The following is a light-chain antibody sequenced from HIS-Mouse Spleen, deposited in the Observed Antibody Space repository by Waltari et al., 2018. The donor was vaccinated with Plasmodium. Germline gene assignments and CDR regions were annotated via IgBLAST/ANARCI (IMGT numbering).Light chain of an antibody. CDR2: QDS. V-gene: IGLV3-1*01. CDR1: TLGDKY. Sequence: SYELTQPPSVSVSPGQTASITCSGDTLGDKYACWYQQQPGQSPVLVIYQDSKRPSGLPERFSGDNSGNTATLTISGTQAMDEADYYCQAWDSSTDYVFGTGTKVTVL. J-gene: IGLJ1*01. CDR3: QAWDSSTDYV.